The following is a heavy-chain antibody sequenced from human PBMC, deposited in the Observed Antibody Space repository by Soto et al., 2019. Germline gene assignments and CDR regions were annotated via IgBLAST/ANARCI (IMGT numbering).Heavy chain of an antibody. J-gene: IGHJ4*02. CDR2: ISGSGGST. CDR3: AKNGVATINYLY. D-gene: IGHD5-12*01. CDR1: GFTFSSYA. Sequence: GGSLRLSCAASGFTFSSYAMSWVRQAPGKGLEWVSAISGSGGSTYYADSVKGRFAISRDNSKNTLYLQMNSLRAEDTAVYYCAKNGVATINYLYWGQGTLVTVSS. V-gene: IGHV3-23*01.